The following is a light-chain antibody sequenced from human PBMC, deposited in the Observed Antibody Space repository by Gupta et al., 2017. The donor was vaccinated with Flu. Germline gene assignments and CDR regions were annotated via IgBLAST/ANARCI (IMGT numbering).Light chain of an antibody. Sequence: QSALTQPASVSGSPGQSLTLSCTGTSSDVGGYNYVSWYQQHPGKAPKLMIYEVSNRPSGVSNRFSGSKSGNTASLTISGLQAEDEADYYCSSYTSSSTPYFGGGTKLTVL. CDR2: EVS. J-gene: IGLJ2*01. V-gene: IGLV2-14*01. CDR3: SSYTSSSTPY. CDR1: SSDVGGYNY.